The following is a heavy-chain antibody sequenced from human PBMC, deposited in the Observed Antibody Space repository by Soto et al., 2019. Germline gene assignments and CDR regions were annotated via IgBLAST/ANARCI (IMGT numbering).Heavy chain of an antibody. D-gene: IGHD4-4*01. CDR1: GFTFSSYS. V-gene: IGHV3-21*01. CDR2: ISSSSSYI. Sequence: GGSLGLSCAASGFTFSSYSMNWVRQAPGKGLEWVSSISSSSSYIYYADSVKGRFTISRDNAKNSLYLQMNSLRAEDTAVYYCAIHSMPTVNVVYYYGIDVWGQRATVPFSS. CDR3: AIHSMPTVNVVYYYGIDV. J-gene: IGHJ6*02.